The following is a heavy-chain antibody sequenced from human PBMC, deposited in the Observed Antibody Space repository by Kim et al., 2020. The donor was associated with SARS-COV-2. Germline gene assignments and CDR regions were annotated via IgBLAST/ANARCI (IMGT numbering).Heavy chain of an antibody. CDR2: ISSDRSDT. V-gene: IGHV3-74*01. D-gene: IGHD1-1*01. J-gene: IGHJ3*02. CDR1: GFTFSTYW. CDR3: ARGNLRALDI. Sequence: GGSLRLSCAASGFTFSTYWMHWVRQAPGKGLVWVSLISSDRSDTNYADSVKGRFTISRDNAKNTLYLQMNSLRAEDTAVYYCARGNLRALDIWGQGTMVTVSS.